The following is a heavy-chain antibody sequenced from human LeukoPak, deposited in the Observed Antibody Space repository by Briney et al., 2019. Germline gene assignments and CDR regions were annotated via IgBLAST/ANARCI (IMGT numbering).Heavy chain of an antibody. CDR2: ISAYNGNT. CDR3: ALELLVDWFDP. J-gene: IGHJ5*02. CDR1: GYTFTSYG. D-gene: IGHD1-7*01. Sequence: ASVKVSCKASGYTFTSYGISWVRQAPGQGLEWMGWISAYNGNTNYAQKLQGRVPMTTDTSTSTAYMELRSLRSDDTAVYYCALELLVDWFDPWGQGTLVTVSS. V-gene: IGHV1-18*01.